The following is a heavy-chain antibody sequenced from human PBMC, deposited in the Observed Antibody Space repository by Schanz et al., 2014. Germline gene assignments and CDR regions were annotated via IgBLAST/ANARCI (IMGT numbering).Heavy chain of an antibody. CDR1: GFTFNSYA. D-gene: IGHD2-2*01. CDR2: ISHSGGSK. V-gene: IGHV3-23*01. J-gene: IGHJ4*02. Sequence: DVQLLESGGGLVQPGGSLRLSCAASGFTFNSYAMTWVRQAPGKGLEWVSSISHSGGSKYYADSVKGRFTISRDNSENTLYLQMNTRRAEDTAVYYCAKDSTHIDIVLVPTAIDYWGQGTLVTVSS. CDR3: AKDSTHIDIVLVPTAIDY.